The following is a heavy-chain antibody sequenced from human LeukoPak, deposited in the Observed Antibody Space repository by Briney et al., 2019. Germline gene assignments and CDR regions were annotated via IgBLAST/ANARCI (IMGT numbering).Heavy chain of an antibody. D-gene: IGHD4-17*01. V-gene: IGHV1-24*01. J-gene: IGHJ4*02. CDR2: FNPEDGET. Sequence: GASVKVSCKASGYTFTGYYMHWVRQAPGQGLEWMGGFNPEDGETIYARSFQGRLTVTEDTSTDTAYMELSSLRSEDTAMYYCATEIVGYGDVHYFDSWGQGTLVTVSS. CDR3: ATEIVGYGDVHYFDS. CDR1: GYTFTGYY.